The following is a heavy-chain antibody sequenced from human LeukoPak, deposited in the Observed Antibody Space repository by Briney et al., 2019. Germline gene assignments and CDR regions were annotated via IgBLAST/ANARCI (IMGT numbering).Heavy chain of an antibody. V-gene: IGHV1-46*01. CDR2: INPSGGST. Sequence: GASVKVSCKASGYTFTSYYMHWVRQAPGQGFEWMGIINPSGGSTSYAQKFQGRVTMTRDTSTSTVYMELSSLRSEDTAVYYCARPIAAAGLFDYWGQGALVTVSS. D-gene: IGHD6-13*01. J-gene: IGHJ4*02. CDR3: ARPIAAAGLFDY. CDR1: GYTFTSYY.